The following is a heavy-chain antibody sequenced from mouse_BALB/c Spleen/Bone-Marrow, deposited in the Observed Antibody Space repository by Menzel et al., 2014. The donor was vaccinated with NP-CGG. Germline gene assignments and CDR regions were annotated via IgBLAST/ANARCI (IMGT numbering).Heavy chain of an antibody. V-gene: IGHV1-80*01. D-gene: IGHD1-1*01. CDR3: ARTYGSSFFAY. J-gene: IGHJ3*01. CDR2: IYPGDGDT. Sequence: LVESGASVKISCKASGYVFSSSWMNWVKQRPGQGLEWIGRIYPGDGDTNYKGKFKGKATLTADKSSSTAYMQLSNLTSVDSAVYFCARTYGSSFFAYWGQGTLVTVSA. CDR1: GYVFSSSW.